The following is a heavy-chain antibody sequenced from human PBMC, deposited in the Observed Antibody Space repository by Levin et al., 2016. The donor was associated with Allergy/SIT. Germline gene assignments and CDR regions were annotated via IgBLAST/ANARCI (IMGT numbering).Heavy chain of an antibody. CDR2: ISSSSSTI. CDR3: ARKLIAAADTFDY. Sequence: VRQAPGKGLEWVSYISSSSSTIYYADSVKGRFTISRDNAKNSLYLQMNSLRDEDTAVYYCARKLIAAADTFDYWGQGTLVTVSS. J-gene: IGHJ4*02. D-gene: IGHD6-13*01. V-gene: IGHV3-48*02.